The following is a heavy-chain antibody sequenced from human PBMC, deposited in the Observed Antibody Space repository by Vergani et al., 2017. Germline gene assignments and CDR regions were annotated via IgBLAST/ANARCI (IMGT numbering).Heavy chain of an antibody. V-gene: IGHV3-33*01. D-gene: IGHD3-22*01. CDR1: GFTFSSYG. Sequence: QVQLVESGGGVVQPGRSLRLSCAASGFTFSSYGMHWVRQAPGKGLEWVAVIWYDGSNKYYADSVKGRFTISRDNSKNTLYLQMNSLRAEDTAVYYCARWGGYYDSSGYYVYFDYWDQGTLVTVSS. CDR2: IWYDGSNK. CDR3: ARWGGYYDSSGYYVYFDY. J-gene: IGHJ4*02.